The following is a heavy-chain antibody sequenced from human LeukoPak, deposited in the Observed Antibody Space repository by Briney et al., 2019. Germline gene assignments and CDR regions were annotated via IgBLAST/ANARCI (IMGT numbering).Heavy chain of an antibody. Sequence: GSLRLSCAASGFTFSSYWMSWVRQAPGKGLEWIGEINHSGSTNYNPSLKSRVAISVDTSKNQFSLKLSSGIAADTAVYYCARAPGGYGSGSRGAFDIWGQGTMVTVSS. CDR1: GFTFSSYW. CDR3: ARAPGGYGSGSRGAFDI. V-gene: IGHV4-34*01. J-gene: IGHJ3*02. D-gene: IGHD3-10*01. CDR2: INHSGST.